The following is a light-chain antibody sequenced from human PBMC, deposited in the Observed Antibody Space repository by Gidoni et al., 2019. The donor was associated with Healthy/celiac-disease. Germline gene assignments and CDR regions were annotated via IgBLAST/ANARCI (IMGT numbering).Light chain of an antibody. J-gene: IGKJ1*01. Sequence: DIQMTQSPSTLSASVGDRVTIPCRASQSISSWLAWYQQKPGKAPKLLIYKASSLESGVPSRFSGSGSGTEFTLTISSVQPDDFATYYCQQDNSYPRTFGQGTKVEIK. CDR2: KAS. CDR1: QSISSW. CDR3: QQDNSYPRT. V-gene: IGKV1-5*03.